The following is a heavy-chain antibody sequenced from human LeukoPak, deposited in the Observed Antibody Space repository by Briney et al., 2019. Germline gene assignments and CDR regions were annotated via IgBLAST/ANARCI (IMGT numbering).Heavy chain of an antibody. CDR3: ARDGTYYYYDSSGYYRGY. CDR2: IKQDGSEK. CDR1: GFTFNTYW. D-gene: IGHD3-22*01. J-gene: IGHJ4*02. V-gene: IGHV3-7*01. Sequence: QPGGSLRLSCAASGFTFNTYWMGWVRQAPGKGLEWVANIKQDGSEKYYVDSVKGRFTISRDNAKNSLYLQMNSLRAEDTAVYYCARDGTYYYYDSSGYYRGYWGQGTLVTVSS.